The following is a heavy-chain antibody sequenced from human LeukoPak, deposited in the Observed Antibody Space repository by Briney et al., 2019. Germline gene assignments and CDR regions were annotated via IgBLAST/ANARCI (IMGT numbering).Heavy chain of an antibody. D-gene: IGHD3-10*01. V-gene: IGHV4-39*07. Sequence: SETLSLTCSVSGGSISSSFYYWGWIRQPPGKGLEWIGRIYYSGITYYNPSLKSRVTISVDTSKNQFSLKLSSVTAADTAVYYCARSRTYYYGSGSPYWFDPWGQGTLVTVSS. J-gene: IGHJ5*02. CDR3: ARSRTYYYGSGSPYWFDP. CDR2: IYYSGIT. CDR1: GGSISSSFYY.